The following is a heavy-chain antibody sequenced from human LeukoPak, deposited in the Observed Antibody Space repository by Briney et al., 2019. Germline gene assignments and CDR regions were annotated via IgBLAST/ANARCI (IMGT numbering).Heavy chain of an antibody. CDR2: IYPGNSDT. J-gene: IGHJ4*02. CDR1: EYNFATYW. Sequence: GESLKISCKGSEYNFATYWIGWVRQMPGKGLEWMGTIYPGNSDTKYSPSFQGQVTISADKSISTAYLQWSSLKASDTAMYYCARGGDYYGSGNYYNRGGPGTDYWGQGTLVTVSS. CDR3: ARGGDYYGSGNYYNRGGPGTDY. V-gene: IGHV5-51*01. D-gene: IGHD3-10*01.